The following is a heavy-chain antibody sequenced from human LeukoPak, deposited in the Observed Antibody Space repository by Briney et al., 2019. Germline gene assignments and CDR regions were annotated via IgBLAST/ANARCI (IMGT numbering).Heavy chain of an antibody. Sequence: GGALRLSCVASGFPFKGYWMTWVRQSPGKRLDWVANIKPDGSETNYLDSVKGRFTISRDNARDSLFLEMNNLRVDDTAVYYCARDGGELWPLDEWGQGILVTVSS. D-gene: IGHD3-10*01. CDR3: ARDGGELWPLDE. CDR2: IKPDGSET. J-gene: IGHJ4*02. V-gene: IGHV3-7*01. CDR1: GFPFKGYW.